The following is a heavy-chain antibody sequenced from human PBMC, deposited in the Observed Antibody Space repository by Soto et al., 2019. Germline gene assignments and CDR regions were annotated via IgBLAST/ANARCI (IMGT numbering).Heavy chain of an antibody. V-gene: IGHV1-18*04. D-gene: IGHD3-22*01. CDR2: ISAYNGNT. Sequence: ASVKVSCKASGYTFTSYGISWVRQAPGQGLEWMGWISAYNGNTNYAQKLQGRVTMTTDTSTSTAYMELRSLRSDDTAVYYCARFNYYDSSGYFRGRWFDPWGQGTLVTVSS. CDR1: GYTFTSYG. J-gene: IGHJ5*02. CDR3: ARFNYYDSSGYFRGRWFDP.